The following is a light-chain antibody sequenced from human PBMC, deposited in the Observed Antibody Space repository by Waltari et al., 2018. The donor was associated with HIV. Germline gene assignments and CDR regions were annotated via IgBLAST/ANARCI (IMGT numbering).Light chain of an antibody. V-gene: IGLV1-44*01. Sequence: QSVLTQPPSASGTPGQGVPISCYGTRSNIGTNTVNWYQHLPGTAPKLLIFDTNQRPSGVPDRFSASKSGTSASLVISGLQSEDEADYYCEAWDDSLNGPVFGGGTKLTVL. CDR2: DTN. CDR3: EAWDDSLNGPV. J-gene: IGLJ3*02. CDR1: RSNIGTNT.